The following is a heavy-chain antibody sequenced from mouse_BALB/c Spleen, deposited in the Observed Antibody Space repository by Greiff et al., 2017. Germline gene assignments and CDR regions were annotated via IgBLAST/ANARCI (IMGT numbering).Heavy chain of an antibody. CDR2: ISYSGST. CDR1: GYSITSGYY. D-gene: IGHD1-1*01. J-gene: IGHJ2*01. Sequence: VQLQESGPGLVKPSQSLSLTCSVTGYSITSGYYWNWIRQFPGNKLEWMGYISYSGSTSYNPSLKSRISITRDTSKNQFFLQLNSVTTEDTATYYCARDGGYFDYWGQGTTLTVSS. CDR3: ARDGGYFDY. V-gene: IGHV3-2*02.